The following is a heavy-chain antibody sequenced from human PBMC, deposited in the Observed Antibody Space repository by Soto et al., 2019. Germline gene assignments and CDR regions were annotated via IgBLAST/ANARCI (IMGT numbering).Heavy chain of an antibody. Sequence: ASVKVSCKVSGYTLTELSMHWVRQAPGKGLEWMGGFDPEDGETIYAQKFQGRVTMTEDTSTATAYMELSSLRSEDTAVYYCATRNEVPAGYFDYWGQGTLVTVSS. J-gene: IGHJ4*02. CDR3: ATRNEVPAGYFDY. V-gene: IGHV1-24*01. CDR2: FDPEDGET. CDR1: GYTLTELS. D-gene: IGHD1-1*01.